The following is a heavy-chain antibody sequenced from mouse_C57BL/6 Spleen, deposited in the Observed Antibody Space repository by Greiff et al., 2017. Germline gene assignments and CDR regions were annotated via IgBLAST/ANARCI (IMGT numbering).Heavy chain of an antibody. CDR1: GYTFTSYW. V-gene: IGHV1-64*01. Sequence: QVQLQQPGAELVKPGASVKLSCKASGYTFTSYWMHWVKQRPGQGLEWIGMIHPNSGSTNYNEKFKSKATLTVDKSSSTAYMQLSSLTSEDSAVYYCARDGTPDRDFDVWGTGTTVTVSS. CDR2: IHPNSGST. D-gene: IGHD1-1*01. J-gene: IGHJ1*03. CDR3: ARDGTPDRDFDV.